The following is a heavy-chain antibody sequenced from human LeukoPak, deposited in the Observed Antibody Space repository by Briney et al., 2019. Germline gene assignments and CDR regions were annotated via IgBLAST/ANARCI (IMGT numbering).Heavy chain of an antibody. D-gene: IGHD2-2*01. J-gene: IGHJ4*02. CDR2: IYPGDSDS. CDR1: GYRFTTYW. V-gene: IGHV5-51*01. Sequence: GESLKISCKGSGYRFTTYWIGWVRQMPGKGLEWMGIIYPGDSDSRYSPSFQGQVTISDDKSIGTAYLQWSSLKASDTAIYYCARGGPAYALDYWGQGTLVTVSS. CDR3: ARGGPAYALDY.